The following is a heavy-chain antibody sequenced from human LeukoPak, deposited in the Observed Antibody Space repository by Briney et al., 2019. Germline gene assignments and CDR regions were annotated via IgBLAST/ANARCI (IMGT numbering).Heavy chain of an antibody. CDR2: IYDSGST. D-gene: IGHD3-3*01. CDR1: GGSISSYY. V-gene: IGHV4-59*01. J-gene: IGHJ6*04. Sequence: SETLSLTCTVSGGSISSYYWSWIRQPPGEGLEWIAYIYDSGSTNNNPSLKSRVTISIDTSKNQFSLNLSSVTAADTAVYYCARGGDDFWRGYGMMDVWGKGTTVTVSS. CDR3: ARGGDDFWRGYGMMDV.